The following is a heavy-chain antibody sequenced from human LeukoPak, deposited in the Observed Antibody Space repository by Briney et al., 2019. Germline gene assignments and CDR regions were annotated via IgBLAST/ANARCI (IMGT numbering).Heavy chain of an antibody. CDR3: AREDVVPAFSWFDP. J-gene: IGHJ5*02. CDR2: ISSSGSTI. V-gene: IGHV3-48*03. D-gene: IGHD2-2*01. CDR1: GFTFSSYE. Sequence: GGSLRLSCAASGFTFSSYEMNWVRQAPGKGLEWVSYISSSGSTIYYADSVKGRFTISRDNAKNSLYLQMNSLRAEDTAVYYCAREDVVPAFSWFDPLGQGTLVTVCS.